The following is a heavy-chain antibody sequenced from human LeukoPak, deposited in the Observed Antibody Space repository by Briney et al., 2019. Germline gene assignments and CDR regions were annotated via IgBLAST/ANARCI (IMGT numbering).Heavy chain of an antibody. V-gene: IGHV3-23*01. D-gene: IGHD3-22*01. CDR3: AKPLVSDYYDSSGYWGY. CDR2: ISGSGDST. CDR1: GFTFSSYA. Sequence: PGGSLRLSCAASGFTFSSYAMSWVRLAPGKGLEWVSAISGSGDSTYYSDSVKGRFTISRDNSKNTLYVQMNSLRAEDTAVYYCAKPLVSDYYDSSGYWGYWGQGTLVTVSS. J-gene: IGHJ4*02.